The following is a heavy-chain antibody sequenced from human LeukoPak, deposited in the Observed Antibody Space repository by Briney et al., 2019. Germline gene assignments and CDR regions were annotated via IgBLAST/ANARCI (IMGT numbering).Heavy chain of an antibody. Sequence: GGSLRLSCAASGFTFSSYAMSWVRQAPGKGLEWVPSISGSGGSAYYADSVKGRFTISRDNSKSTLYLQMNSLRAEDTAVYYCAKRKGSAFDIWGQGTMVTVSS. V-gene: IGHV3-23*01. CDR2: ISGSGGSA. D-gene: IGHD3-10*01. J-gene: IGHJ3*02. CDR3: AKRKGSAFDI. CDR1: GFTFSSYA.